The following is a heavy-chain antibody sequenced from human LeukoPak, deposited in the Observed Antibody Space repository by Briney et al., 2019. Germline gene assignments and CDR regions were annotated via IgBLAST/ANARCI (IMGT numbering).Heavy chain of an antibody. Sequence: GGSLRLSCAASGFTFSSYWMSWVRQAPGKGLEWVANIEQDGSEKYYVDSVKGRFTISRDNAKNSLYLQMNSLRAEDTAVYYCARAPRGFWSGYSPYYFDYWGQGTLVTVSS. V-gene: IGHV3-7*01. D-gene: IGHD3-3*01. J-gene: IGHJ4*02. CDR3: ARAPRGFWSGYSPYYFDY. CDR2: IEQDGSEK. CDR1: GFTFSSYW.